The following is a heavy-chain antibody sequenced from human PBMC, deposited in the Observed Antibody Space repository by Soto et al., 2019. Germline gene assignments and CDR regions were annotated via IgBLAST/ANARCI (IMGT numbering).Heavy chain of an antibody. Sequence: GASVKVSCKASGYTFTGYYMHWVRQAPGQGLEWMGWINPNSGGTNYAQKFRGRVTMTRDTSISTAYMELSRLRSDDTAVYYCARDLYYYGSGSYQPFPYYYYGMDVWGQGTTVTVSS. CDR3: ARDLYYYGSGSYQPFPYYYYGMDV. CDR2: INPNSGGT. J-gene: IGHJ6*02. D-gene: IGHD3-10*01. V-gene: IGHV1-2*02. CDR1: GYTFTGYY.